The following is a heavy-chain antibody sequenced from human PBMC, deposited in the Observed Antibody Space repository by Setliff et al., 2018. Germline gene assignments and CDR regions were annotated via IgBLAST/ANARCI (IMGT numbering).Heavy chain of an antibody. Sequence: SETLSLTCTVSGGSISGTYYYWSRIRQPAGKALEWIGQIYTSWSTNYNPSLKSRVTISVDTSKNQFSLKLSSVTAADTAMYYCARLSGFQYIDVWGKGTTVTVSS. CDR1: GGSISGTYYY. D-gene: IGHD3-3*01. J-gene: IGHJ6*03. CDR2: IYTSWST. V-gene: IGHV4-61*09. CDR3: ARLSGFQYIDV.